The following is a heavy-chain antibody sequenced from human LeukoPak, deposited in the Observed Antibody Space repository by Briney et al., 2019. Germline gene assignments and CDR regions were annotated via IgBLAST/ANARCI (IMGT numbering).Heavy chain of an antibody. V-gene: IGHV3-30*02. CDR2: IRYDGSNK. J-gene: IGHJ6*03. CDR1: GFTFSSYG. CDR3: AKSASGYSSSWGYYYYYMDV. Sequence: GGSLRLSCAASGFTFSSYGMHWVRQAPGKGLEWVAFIRYDGSNKYYADSVKGRFTISRDNSKNTLYLQMNSLRAEDTAVYYCAKSASGYSSSWGYYYYYMDVWGKGTTVTVSS. D-gene: IGHD6-6*01.